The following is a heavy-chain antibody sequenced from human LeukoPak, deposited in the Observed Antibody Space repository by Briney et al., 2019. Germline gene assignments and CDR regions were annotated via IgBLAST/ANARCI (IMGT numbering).Heavy chain of an antibody. Sequence: PGGSLRLSCAASGFTFSTYAMHWVRQAPGKGLERVAVVSFDGSTKYYLDSVKGRFTISRDNSKNTLDLQMDSLGAEDTAVYYCARDRRGCNTWDWYFDLWGRGTLVTVSS. CDR1: GFTFSTYA. CDR2: VSFDGSTK. CDR3: ARDRRGCNTWDWYFDL. V-gene: IGHV3-30*01. D-gene: IGHD2-2*02. J-gene: IGHJ2*01.